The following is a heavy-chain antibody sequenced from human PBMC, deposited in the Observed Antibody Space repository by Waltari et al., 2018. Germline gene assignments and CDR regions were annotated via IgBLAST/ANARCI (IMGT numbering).Heavy chain of an antibody. CDR3: AKDADYGSGSNHFDY. CDR2: ISAYNGNT. V-gene: IGHV1-18*01. D-gene: IGHD3-10*01. Sequence: QLHLVQSGAEVKEPGASVSVSCKASVYLFNQYGICWVRQAPGQGLEWMGWISAYNGNTQYAPKFEGRVTMTTDTSTSTAYMELRSLRFDDTAVYYCAKDADYGSGSNHFDYWGQGTLVTVSS. CDR1: VYLFNQYG. J-gene: IGHJ4*02.